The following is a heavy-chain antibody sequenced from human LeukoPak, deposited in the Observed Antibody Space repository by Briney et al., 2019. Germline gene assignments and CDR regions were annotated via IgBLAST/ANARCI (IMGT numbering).Heavy chain of an antibody. Sequence: PSETLTHTRTVTGGSISSFYTSWIHQPPGKGLEWIGYIYYSGSTNYNPSLKSRVTISVDTSKNQFSLKLSSVTAADTAVYYCARLYTRGRGPHYLGKRALVPVSS. D-gene: IGHD2-2*02. V-gene: IGHV4-59*01. CDR3: ARLYTRGRGPHY. CDR1: GGSISSFY. J-gene: IGHJ4*01. CDR2: IYYSGST.